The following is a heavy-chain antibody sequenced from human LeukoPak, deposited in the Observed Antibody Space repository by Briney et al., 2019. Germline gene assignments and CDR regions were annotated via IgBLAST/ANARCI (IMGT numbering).Heavy chain of an antibody. CDR3: ARDSTWLLDY. D-gene: IGHD6-19*01. CDR1: GFTFSSHW. J-gene: IGHJ4*02. V-gene: IGHV3-7*03. CDR2: TKEDGSVK. Sequence: GGSLRLSCTASGFTFSSHWMTWVRQPPGKGLEWVANTKEDGSVKYYVDSVKGRFTISRDNTKNALYLQMNSLRADDTAVYFCARDSTWLLDYWGQGTLITASS.